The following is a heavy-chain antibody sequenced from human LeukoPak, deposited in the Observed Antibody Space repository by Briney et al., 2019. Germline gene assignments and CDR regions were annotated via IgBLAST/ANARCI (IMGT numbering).Heavy chain of an antibody. CDR3: AKYTERAFDI. CDR1: GFTFNGYA. CDR2: ISPTGAGT. D-gene: IGHD2-2*02. V-gene: IGHV3-23*01. Sequence: GGSLRLSCAASGFTFNGYAMSWVRQAPGKGLEWVSAISPTGAGTYYADSVKGLFTISRDNSKNTLYLQMNSLRAEDTAVYYCAKYTERAFDIWGQGTMATVSS. J-gene: IGHJ3*02.